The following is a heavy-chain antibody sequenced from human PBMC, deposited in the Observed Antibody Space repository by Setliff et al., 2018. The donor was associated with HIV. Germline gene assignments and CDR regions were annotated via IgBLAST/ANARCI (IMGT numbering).Heavy chain of an antibody. Sequence: ASVKVSCKASGGTFSSYAISWVRQAPGQGLEWMGGIIPILGIANYAQKFQGRVTITTDESTSKAYMELSSLRSEDTAAYYCARSDIVVGASTMIDFPNPLQPLPWG. J-gene: IGHJ5*02. D-gene: IGHD2-15*01. CDR2: IIPILGIA. CDR3: ARSDIVVGASTMIDFPNPLQPLP. V-gene: IGHV1-69*10. CDR1: GGTFSSYA.